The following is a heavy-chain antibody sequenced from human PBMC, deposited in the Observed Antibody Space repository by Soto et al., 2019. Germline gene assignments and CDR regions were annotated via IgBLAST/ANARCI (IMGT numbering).Heavy chain of an antibody. J-gene: IGHJ6*02. CDR3: ARERYQVISDGMDV. CDR1: GYTFTGCY. V-gene: IGHV1-2*02. D-gene: IGHD2-2*01. CDR2: INPQTGGT. Sequence: ASVKVSCKASGYTFTGCYIHWVREAPGQGLEWMGWINPQTGGTSYAQKFQGRVTLSRDTSINTAYLELSRLRFDDAAVYFCARERYQVISDGMDVWGQGTTVTVSS.